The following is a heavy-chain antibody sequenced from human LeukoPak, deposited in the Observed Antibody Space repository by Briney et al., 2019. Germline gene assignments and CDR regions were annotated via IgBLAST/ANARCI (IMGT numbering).Heavy chain of an antibody. CDR3: ARYDSSGYYYGY. J-gene: IGHJ4*02. Sequence: SETLSLTCAVYGGSFSGYYWSWIRQPPGKGLEWIGEINHSGSTNYNPSLKSRVTISVDTSKNQFSLKLSSVTAADTALYYCARYDSSGYYYGYWGQGTLVTVSS. CDR2: INHSGST. D-gene: IGHD3-22*01. CDR1: GGSFSGYY. V-gene: IGHV4-34*01.